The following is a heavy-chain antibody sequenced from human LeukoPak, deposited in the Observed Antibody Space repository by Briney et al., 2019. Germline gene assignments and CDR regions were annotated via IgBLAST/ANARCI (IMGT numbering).Heavy chain of an antibody. D-gene: IGHD2/OR15-2a*01. CDR3: ATIVSGVDDYFYYYMDV. V-gene: IGHV1-69*06. Sequence: SVKVSCKASGGTFSSYAISWVRQAPGQGLEWMGGIIPIFGTANYAQKFQGRFTMTEDTSTDTAYMELSSLRSEDTAVYFCATIVSGVDDYFYYYMDVWGKGTPVTVSS. CDR1: GGTFSSYA. CDR2: IIPIFGTA. J-gene: IGHJ6*03.